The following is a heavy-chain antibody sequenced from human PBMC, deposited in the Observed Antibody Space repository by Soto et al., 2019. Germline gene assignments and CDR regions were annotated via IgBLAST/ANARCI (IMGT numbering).Heavy chain of an antibody. CDR3: ARHPRIAAAGYYYGMDV. CDR1: GDSVTSHY. CDR2: MHYTGFT. J-gene: IGHJ6*02. D-gene: IGHD6-13*01. V-gene: IGHV4-59*08. Sequence: PSETLSLTCSFSGDSVTSHYFTWIRQSPEKGLEWIGYMHYTGFTHYNPSLKSRVTISVDTSKNQFSLKLSSVTAADTAVYYCARHPRIAAAGYYYGMDVWGQGTTVTVSS.